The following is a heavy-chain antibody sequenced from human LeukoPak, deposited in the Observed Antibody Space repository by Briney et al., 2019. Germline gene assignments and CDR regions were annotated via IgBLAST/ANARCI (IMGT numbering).Heavy chain of an antibody. Sequence: SETLSLTCTVSGGSISSYYWSWIRQPPGKGLEWIGYIYYSGSTNYNPSLKSRVTISVDTSKNQFSLKLSSVTAADTAVYYCARGAIRTDYYHDSSGYDPDAFDIWGQGTMVTVSS. D-gene: IGHD3-22*01. J-gene: IGHJ3*02. V-gene: IGHV4-59*01. CDR3: ARGAIRTDYYHDSSGYDPDAFDI. CDR2: IYYSGST. CDR1: GGSISSYY.